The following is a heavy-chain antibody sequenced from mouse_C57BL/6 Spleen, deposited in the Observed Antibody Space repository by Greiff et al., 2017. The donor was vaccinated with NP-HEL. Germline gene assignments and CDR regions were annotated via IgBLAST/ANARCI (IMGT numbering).Heavy chain of an antibody. D-gene: IGHD1-1*01. CDR3: ARSGSNYAWFAY. Sequence: EVMLVESGGGLVQPGGSLSLSCAASGFTFTDYYMSWVRQPPGKALEWLGFIRNKANGYTTEYSASVKGRFTISRDNSQSILYLQMNALRAEDSATYYCARSGSNYAWFAYWGQGTLVTVSA. J-gene: IGHJ3*01. V-gene: IGHV7-3*01. CDR2: IRNKANGYTT. CDR1: GFTFTDYY.